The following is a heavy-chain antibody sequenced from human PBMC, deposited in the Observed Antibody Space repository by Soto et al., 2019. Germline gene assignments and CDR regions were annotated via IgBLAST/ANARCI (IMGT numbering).Heavy chain of an antibody. D-gene: IGHD2-21*01. J-gene: IGHJ5*02. V-gene: IGHV1-18*01. CDR2: INGYNDNT. CDR1: GYSFTTYV. CDR3: AKLYCGAADCYGWFDT. Sequence: ASVNVSCKASGYSFTTYVISCGRQVPGQALEWMGWINGYNDNTKYSQKVQGRVTMTTDRSTSTAYMELRSLRSDDTAVYYCAKLYCGAADCYGWFDTWGQGTLVTVSS.